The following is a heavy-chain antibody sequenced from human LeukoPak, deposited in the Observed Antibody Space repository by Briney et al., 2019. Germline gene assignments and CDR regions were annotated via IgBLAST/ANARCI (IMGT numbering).Heavy chain of an antibody. CDR3: VKDRIPGGYYSVDF. Sequence: GGSLRLSCEASGFSFSIFAMNWVRQAPGKGLEWVSLIIGNAGQIFYSDSVKGRFTISRDNSKNTLYLQMNSLRAEDTAIYYCVKDRIPGGYYSVDFWGQGTLVTVSS. V-gene: IGHV3-23*01. CDR1: GFSFSIFA. D-gene: IGHD3-3*01. J-gene: IGHJ4*02. CDR2: IIGNAGQI.